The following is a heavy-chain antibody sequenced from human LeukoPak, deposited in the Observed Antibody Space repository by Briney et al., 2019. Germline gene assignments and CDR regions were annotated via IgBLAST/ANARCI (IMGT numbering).Heavy chain of an antibody. CDR2: IYYSGDT. J-gene: IGHJ4*02. CDR3: ARHKGYFDWFPFDY. CDR1: GGSISSYY. D-gene: IGHD3-9*01. Sequence: SETLSLTCTVSGGSISSYYWSWIRQPPGKGLEWIGNIYYSGDTNYKSSLKSRVTISVDMSKNQFSLKLSSVTAADTAVYYCARHKGYFDWFPFDYWGQGTLVTVSS. V-gene: IGHV4-59*08.